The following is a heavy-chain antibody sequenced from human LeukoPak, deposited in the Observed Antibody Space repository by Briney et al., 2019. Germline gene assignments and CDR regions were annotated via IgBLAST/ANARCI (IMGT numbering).Heavy chain of an antibody. CDR1: GFTFSDYY. CDR3: AKADDSWSGYYPTPTWTDP. CDR2: ISSSGSTI. Sequence: GGSLRLSCAASGFTFSDYYMSWIRQAPGKGLEWVSYISSSGSTIYYADAVKGRFTISRDNAKNSLYLQMNSLRVEDTAVYYCAKADDSWSGYYPTPTWTDPWGQGTLVTVSS. V-gene: IGHV3-11*01. J-gene: IGHJ5*02. D-gene: IGHD3-3*01.